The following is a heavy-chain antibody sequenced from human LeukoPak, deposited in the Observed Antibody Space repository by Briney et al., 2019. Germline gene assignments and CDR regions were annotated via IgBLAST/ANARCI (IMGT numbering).Heavy chain of an antibody. D-gene: IGHD2-2*01. V-gene: IGHV1-18*01. CDR1: GYTFTTYG. CDR3: AREEFCTTSSCCHNWFDP. CDR2: IGVYSGKT. J-gene: IGHJ5*02. Sequence: GATVKVSCKTSGYTFTTYGISWVRQAPGQGLEWMGWIGVYSGKTKYAQNFQGRVTMTTDTSTSTAYMELRNLRFDDTAVYFCAREEFCTTSSCCHNWFDPWGQGTLVTVSS.